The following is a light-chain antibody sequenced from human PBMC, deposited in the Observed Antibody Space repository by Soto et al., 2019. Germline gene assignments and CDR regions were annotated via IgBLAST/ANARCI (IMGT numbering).Light chain of an antibody. J-gene: IGKJ1*01. CDR3: QQYNSYS. CDR2: QAS. Sequence: DIQMTQSPSTLSASVGDRVTITCRASQSISNWLAWYQQKPGTAPKLLIYQASSLQSGVPSRFSGSGSGTEIPLTISRLQPDVFANYCCQQYNSYSFGQGTKVDIK. V-gene: IGKV1-5*01. CDR1: QSISNW.